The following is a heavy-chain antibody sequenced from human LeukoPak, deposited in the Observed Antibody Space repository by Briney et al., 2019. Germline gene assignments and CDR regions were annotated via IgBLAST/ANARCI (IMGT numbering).Heavy chain of an antibody. V-gene: IGHV4-61*09. CDR2: IYTSGST. CDR3: ARDLGGYDDAFDI. Sequence: SQTLSLTCTVSGGSISSGSYYWSWIRQPAGKGLEWIGHIYTSGSTNYNPSLKSRVTISVDTSKNQFSLKLSSVTAADTAVYYCARDLGGYDDAFDIWGQGTMVTVSS. D-gene: IGHD3-16*01. CDR1: GGSISSGSYY. J-gene: IGHJ3*02.